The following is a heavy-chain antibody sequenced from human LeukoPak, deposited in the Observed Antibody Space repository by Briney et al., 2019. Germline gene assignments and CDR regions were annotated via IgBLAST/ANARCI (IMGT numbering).Heavy chain of an antibody. Sequence: ASVKVSCKASGYTFTSYDINWVRQATGQGLEWMGWMNPNSGNTGYAQKFQGRVTITRNTSISTAYMELSSLRSEDTAVYYCARRWKLFDSSGYPFDNWGQGTLVTVSS. CDR1: GYTFTSYD. CDR3: ARRWKLFDSSGYPFDN. J-gene: IGHJ4*02. CDR2: MNPNSGNT. V-gene: IGHV1-8*03. D-gene: IGHD3-22*01.